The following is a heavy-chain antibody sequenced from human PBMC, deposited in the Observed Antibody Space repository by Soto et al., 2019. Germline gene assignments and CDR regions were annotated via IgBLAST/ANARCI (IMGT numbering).Heavy chain of an antibody. J-gene: IGHJ4*02. CDR3: ASFDTVGVVPAIPY. CDR1: GFTFSRYS. CDR2: ISSSSSTI. V-gene: IGHV3-48*01. D-gene: IGHD2-21*02. Sequence: EVQLVESGGGLVQPGGSLRLSCAASGFTFSRYSMNWVRQAPGKGLECISSISSSSSTIYYADSVKGRFTISRDNAKNSPYLQMNSLRATDTAVYYCASFDTVGVVPAIPYWGQGPLVTVSS.